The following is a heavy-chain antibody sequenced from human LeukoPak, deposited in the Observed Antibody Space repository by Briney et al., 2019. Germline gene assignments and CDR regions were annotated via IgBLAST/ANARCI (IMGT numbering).Heavy chain of an antibody. D-gene: IGHD3-16*01. CDR1: GFTHSSYA. Sequence: GGSLRVSCAATGFTHSSYATSWVRQAAGKELDWVSAISGSGGSTYYADSVKGRFTISRDNSKNTLYLQMNSLRAEDTAVYYCAKRPLRVVRGSAFDSWVQGTMVTVSS. V-gene: IGHV3-23*01. CDR3: AKRPLRVVRGSAFDS. J-gene: IGHJ3*02. CDR2: ISGSGGST.